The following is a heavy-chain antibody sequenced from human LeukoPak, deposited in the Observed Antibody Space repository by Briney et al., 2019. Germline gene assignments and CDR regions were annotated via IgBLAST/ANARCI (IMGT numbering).Heavy chain of an antibody. V-gene: IGHV4-38-2*01. D-gene: IGHD3-3*01. J-gene: IGHJ3*01. Sequence: PSETLSLTCAVSGYSISSGYYWGWIRQPPGKGLEWSGSIYHSGSTYYNPSLKSRVTISVDTSKNQFSLKLSSVTAADTAVYYCARALGGSGYSDAFDVWGQGTMVTVSS. CDR1: GYSISSGYY. CDR3: ARALGGSGYSDAFDV. CDR2: IYHSGST.